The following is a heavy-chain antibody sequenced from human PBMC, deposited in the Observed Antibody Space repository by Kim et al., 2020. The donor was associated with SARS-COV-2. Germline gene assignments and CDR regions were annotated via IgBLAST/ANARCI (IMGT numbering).Heavy chain of an antibody. CDR3: ARSRGGWPRDY. Sequence: GGSLRLSCAASGFTFSDHYMDWVRQAPGKGLEWVGRIRNKPNSYTTEYAASGNGRFTISRDDSQNSLYMQMKSLKTEDKAGYYGARSRGGWPRDYVGQGT. CDR1: GFTFSDHY. D-gene: IGHD2-15*01. CDR2: IRNKPNSYTT. V-gene: IGHV3-72*01. J-gene: IGHJ4*02.